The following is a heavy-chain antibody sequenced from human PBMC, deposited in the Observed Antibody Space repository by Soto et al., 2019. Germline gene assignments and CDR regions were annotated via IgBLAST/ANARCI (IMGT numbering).Heavy chain of an antibody. Sequence: QVQLVQSGAEVKKPGSSVKVSCKASGGTFSSYTISWVRQAPGQGLEWMGRIIPILGIANYAQKFQGRVTITADKSTSTAYMELSSLRSEDTAVYYCARDQQFREAFGAVAGPYYFDYWGQGTLVTVSS. D-gene: IGHD6-19*01. CDR1: GGTFSSYT. J-gene: IGHJ4*02. CDR3: ARDQQFREAFGAVAGPYYFDY. CDR2: IIPILGIA. V-gene: IGHV1-69*08.